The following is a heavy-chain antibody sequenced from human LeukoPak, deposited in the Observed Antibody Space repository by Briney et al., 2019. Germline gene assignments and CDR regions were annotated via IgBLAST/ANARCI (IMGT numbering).Heavy chain of an antibody. Sequence: GGSLRLSCAASGXTVNSNYVSWVRQAPGKGLEWVSVIYSDGETYYADSVKGRFTISRHGSKNTLYLQMNSLRTEDTAVYYCARRPMCGDILTGTWYFDLWGRGILVTVSS. D-gene: IGHD3-9*01. CDR1: GXTVNSNY. V-gene: IGHV3-53*04. CDR3: ARRPMCGDILTGTWYFDL. CDR2: IYSDGET. J-gene: IGHJ2*01.